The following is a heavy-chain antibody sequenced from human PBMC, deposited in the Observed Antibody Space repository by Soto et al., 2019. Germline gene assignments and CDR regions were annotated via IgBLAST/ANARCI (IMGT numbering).Heavy chain of an antibody. D-gene: IGHD2-2*01. J-gene: IGHJ4*02. V-gene: IGHV4-39*07. CDR1: GGSISSSSYY. Sequence: PSETLSLTCTVSGGSISSSSYYWGWIRQPPGKGLEWIGSIYYSGSTYYNPSLKSRVTISVDTSKNQFSLKLSSVTAADTAVYYCARLGDIVVVPAAYYFDYWGQGTLVTVSS. CDR3: ARLGDIVVVPAAYYFDY. CDR2: IYYSGST.